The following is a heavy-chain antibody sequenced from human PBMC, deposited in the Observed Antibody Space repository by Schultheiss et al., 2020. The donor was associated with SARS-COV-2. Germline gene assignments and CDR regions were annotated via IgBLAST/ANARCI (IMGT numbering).Heavy chain of an antibody. D-gene: IGHD5-24*01. CDR3: ARGGVEMATITAFDI. CDR1: GGSISSSSYY. CDR2: INHSGST. J-gene: IGHJ3*02. V-gene: IGHV4-31*01. Sequence: LRLSCTVSGGSISSSSYYWSWIRQPPGKGLEWIGEINHSGSTNYNPSLKSLVTISVDTSKNQFSLKLSSVTAADTAVYYCARGGVEMATITAFDIWGQGTMVTVSS.